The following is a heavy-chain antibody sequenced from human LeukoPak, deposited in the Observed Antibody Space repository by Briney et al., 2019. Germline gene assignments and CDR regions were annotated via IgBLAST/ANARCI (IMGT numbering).Heavy chain of an antibody. J-gene: IGHJ4*02. Sequence: PSETLSLTCTVSGGSISSGSYYWSWIRQPAGKGLEWIGRIYTSGSTNYNPSLKSRVTISVDTSKNQFSLKLSSVTAADTAVYYCARGVGAPYYFDYWGQGTLVTVSS. CDR1: GGSISSGSYY. CDR2: IYTSGST. D-gene: IGHD1-26*01. CDR3: ARGVGAPYYFDY. V-gene: IGHV4-61*02.